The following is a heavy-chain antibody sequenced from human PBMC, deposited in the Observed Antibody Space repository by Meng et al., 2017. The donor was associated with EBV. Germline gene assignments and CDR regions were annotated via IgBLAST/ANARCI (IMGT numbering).Heavy chain of an antibody. CDR2: ISAYNGNT. Sequence: QVQVVQSGAEVKKPGASVKVSCKASCYTFTSYGISWVRQAPGQGLEWMGWISAYNGNTNYAQKLQGRVTMTTDTSTSTAYMELRSLRSDDTAVYYCARDGRLYDTPSPFDYWGQGTLVTVSS. CDR1: CYTFTSYG. D-gene: IGHD3-22*01. CDR3: ARDGRLYDTPSPFDY. V-gene: IGHV1-18*01. J-gene: IGHJ4*02.